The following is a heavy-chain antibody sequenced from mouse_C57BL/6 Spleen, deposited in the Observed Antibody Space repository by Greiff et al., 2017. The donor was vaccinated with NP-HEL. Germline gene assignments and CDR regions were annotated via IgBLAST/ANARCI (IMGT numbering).Heavy chain of an antibody. V-gene: IGHV1-52*01. J-gene: IGHJ1*03. CDR2: IDPSDSGT. D-gene: IGHD2-2*01. CDR1: GYTFTSYW. CDR3: ARYAPSTMVTTDWYFDV. Sequence: VQLQQPGAELVRPGSSVKLSCKASGYTFTSYWMHWVKQRPIQGLEWIGNIDPSDSGTHYNQKFKDKATLTVDKSSSTAYMQLSSLTSEDSAVYYWARYAPSTMVTTDWYFDVWGTGTTVTVSS.